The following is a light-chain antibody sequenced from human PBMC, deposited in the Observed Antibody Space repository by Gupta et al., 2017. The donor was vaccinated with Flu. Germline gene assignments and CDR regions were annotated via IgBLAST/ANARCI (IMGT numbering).Light chain of an antibody. CDR3: QSADSSGTYGV. V-gene: IGLV3-25*02. CDR2: KDS. Sequence: SYELTQPPSVSVSPGQTARITCSGDALPKQYAYWYQQKPGQAPVLVIYKDSERPSGIPERFSGYSSGTTATLTISGVQAEDEADYYCQSADSSGTYGVFGGGTKLTVL. J-gene: IGLJ2*01. CDR1: ALPKQY.